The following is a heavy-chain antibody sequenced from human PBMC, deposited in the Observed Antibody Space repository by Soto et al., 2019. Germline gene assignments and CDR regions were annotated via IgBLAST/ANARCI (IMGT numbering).Heavy chain of an antibody. Sequence: SLRLSCAASGFTFSSYAMHWVHQAPGKGLEWVAVISYDGSNKYYADSVKGRFTISRDNSKNTLYLQMNSLRAEDTAVYYCANSITIFGVVIVSYYYGMDVWGQGTTVTVSS. V-gene: IGHV3-30-3*01. CDR3: ANSITIFGVVIVSYYYGMDV. D-gene: IGHD3-3*01. CDR2: ISYDGSNK. CDR1: GFTFSSYA. J-gene: IGHJ6*02.